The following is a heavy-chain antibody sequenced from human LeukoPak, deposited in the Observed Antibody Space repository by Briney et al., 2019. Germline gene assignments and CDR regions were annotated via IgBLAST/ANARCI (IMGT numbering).Heavy chain of an antibody. D-gene: IGHD4-17*01. CDR1: GFTFDDYT. CDR2: ISWDGGST. Sequence: GGSLRLSCAASGFTFDDYTMHWVRQAPGKGLEWVAFISWDGGSTYYADSVKGRFTISRDNSKNSLYLQMNSLRTEDTALYYCAKDIGWVTTGFVFDYWGQGTLVTVSS. V-gene: IGHV3-43*01. J-gene: IGHJ4*02. CDR3: AKDIGWVTTGFVFDY.